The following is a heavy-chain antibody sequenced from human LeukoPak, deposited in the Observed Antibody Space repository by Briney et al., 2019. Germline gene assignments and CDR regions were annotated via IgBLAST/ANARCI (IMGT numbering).Heavy chain of an antibody. CDR2: IYYSGST. CDR1: GGSISSSSYY. Sequence: SETLSLTCTVSGGSISSSSYYWGWIRQPPGKGLEWIGSIYYSGSTYYNPSLKSRVTISVDTSKNQFSLKLSSVTAADTAVYYCARRSRGSTRDRAFDIWGQGTMVTVSS. CDR3: ARRSRGSTRDRAFDI. V-gene: IGHV4-39*01. D-gene: IGHD3-16*01. J-gene: IGHJ3*02.